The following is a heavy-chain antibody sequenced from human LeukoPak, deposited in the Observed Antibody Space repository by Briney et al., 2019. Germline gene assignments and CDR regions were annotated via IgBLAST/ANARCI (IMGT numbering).Heavy chain of an antibody. Sequence: SETLSLTXTVSGGSICSYYWSWIRQPPGKGLEWIGYIYYSGSTNYNPSLKSRVTISVDTSKNQFSLKLSSVTAADTAVYYCARLSSSSDYWGQGTLVTVSS. D-gene: IGHD6-13*01. V-gene: IGHV4-59*01. CDR3: ARLSSSSDY. CDR2: IYYSGST. CDR1: GGSICSYY. J-gene: IGHJ4*02.